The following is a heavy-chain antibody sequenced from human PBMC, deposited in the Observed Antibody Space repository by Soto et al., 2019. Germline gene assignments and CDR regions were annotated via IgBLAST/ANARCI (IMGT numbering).Heavy chain of an antibody. Sequence: QVQLVQSGAEVKKPGASVXVXXXXXXXXXTSXXINWXRQXTGQGLEWMGWMNPNSGNTGYAQKFQGRVTMTRNTSISTAYMELSSLRSEDTAVYYCAREXMKYQLXLVXSGMDVWGQGTTVTVSS. CDR1: XXXXTSXX. V-gene: IGHV1-8*01. D-gene: IGHD2-2*01. J-gene: IGHJ6*02. CDR2: MNPNSGNT. CDR3: AREXMKYQLXLVXSGMDV.